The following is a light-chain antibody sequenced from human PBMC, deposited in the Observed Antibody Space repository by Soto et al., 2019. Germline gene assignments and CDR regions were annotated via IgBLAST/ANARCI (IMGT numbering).Light chain of an antibody. CDR3: QQYNNWPFT. V-gene: IGKV3-15*01. J-gene: IGKJ3*01. CDR2: GAS. CDR1: QSVSSN. Sequence: EIVMTQSPATLSVSPGERATLSCRASQSVSSNLAWYQQKPGQAPRLLIHGASTRATGIPARFSGSGSGTEFTLTISSLQSEDFAAYYCQQYNNWPFTFGPGTKVDIK.